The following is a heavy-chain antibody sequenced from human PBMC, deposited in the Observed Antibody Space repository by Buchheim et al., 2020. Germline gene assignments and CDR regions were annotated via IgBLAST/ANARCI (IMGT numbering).Heavy chain of an antibody. CDR1: GGTFSSYT. D-gene: IGHD5-18*01. J-gene: IGHJ4*02. CDR3: AREVYVRYSYAEPYFDY. V-gene: IGHV1-69*08. Sequence: QVQLVQSGAEVKKPGSSVKVSCKASGGTFSSYTISWVRQAPGQGLEWMGRIIPILGIANYAQKFQGRVTITADKSTSTAYMELSSLRSEDTAVYYCAREVYVRYSYAEPYFDYWGQGTL. CDR2: IIPILGIA.